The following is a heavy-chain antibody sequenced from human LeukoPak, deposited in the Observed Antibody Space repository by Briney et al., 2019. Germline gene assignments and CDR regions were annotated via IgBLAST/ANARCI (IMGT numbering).Heavy chain of an antibody. CDR1: GGSISSGSYY. Sequence: PSETLSLTCTVSGGSISSGSYYWSWIRQPAGKGLEWIGRIYTSGSTNYNPSLKSRVTISVDTSKNQFSLKLSSVTAADTAVYYCARDRYYDSSGFPGPYFDYWGQGALVTVSS. CDR2: IYTSGST. V-gene: IGHV4-61*02. D-gene: IGHD3-22*01. J-gene: IGHJ4*02. CDR3: ARDRYYDSSGFPGPYFDY.